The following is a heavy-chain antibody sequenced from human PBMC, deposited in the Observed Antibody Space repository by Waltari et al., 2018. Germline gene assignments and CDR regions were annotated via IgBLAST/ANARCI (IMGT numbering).Heavy chain of an antibody. CDR2: ISSSGTSI. D-gene: IGHD1-20*01. CDR1: GFPFTPYE. V-gene: IGHV3-48*03. J-gene: IGHJ4*02. CDR3: ARAAITGTGFDF. Sequence: EMQLVESGGGLVRPGGSLRLSWAVSGFPFTPYEMNWVRQAPGKGLEWISYISSSGTSIYYADSVKGRFTISRDNAQDSLYLQMNSLRAEDTAVYYCARAAITGTGFDFWGQGSLVTVSS.